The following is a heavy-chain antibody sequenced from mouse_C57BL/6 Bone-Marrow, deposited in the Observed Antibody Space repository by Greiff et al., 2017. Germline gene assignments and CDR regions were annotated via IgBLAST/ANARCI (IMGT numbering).Heavy chain of an antibody. CDR1: GYTFTSYW. V-gene: IGHV1-69*01. Sequence: QVQLQQPGAELVMPGASVKLSCKASGYTFTSYWLHWVKQRPGQGLEWIGEIDPSDSYTNYNQKFKGKSTLTVDKSSSTAYMQLSSLTSEASAVYYCAIFSYDYDGFAYWGQGTLVTVAA. J-gene: IGHJ3*01. CDR3: AIFSYDYDGFAY. D-gene: IGHD2-4*01. CDR2: IDPSDSYT.